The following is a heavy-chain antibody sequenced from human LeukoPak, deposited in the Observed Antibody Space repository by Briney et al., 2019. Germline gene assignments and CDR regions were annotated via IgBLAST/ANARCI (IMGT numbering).Heavy chain of an antibody. CDR3: AREYSSRQLVEEY. J-gene: IGHJ4*02. V-gene: IGHV1-69*04. CDR2: IIPILGIA. D-gene: IGHD6-6*01. Sequence: ASVKVSCKASGGTFSSYAISWVRQAPGQGLEWMGRIIPILGIANYAQKFQGRDTITADKSTSTAYMELSSLRSEDTAVYYCAREYSSRQLVEEYWGQGTLVTVSS. CDR1: GGTFSSYA.